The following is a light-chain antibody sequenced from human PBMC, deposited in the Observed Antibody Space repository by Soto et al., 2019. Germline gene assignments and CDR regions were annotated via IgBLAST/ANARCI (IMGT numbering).Light chain of an antibody. Sequence: QSALTQLASVSGSPGQSITISCTGTSSDVGGYNYVSWYQLHPGKAPKLMVYEVSYRPSGVSSCFSGSKSANTASLTISGLQAEDEADYYCSSYASSTAYVFGTGTKSPS. V-gene: IGLV2-14*01. CDR3: SSYASSTAYV. J-gene: IGLJ1*01. CDR1: SSDVGGYNY. CDR2: EVS.